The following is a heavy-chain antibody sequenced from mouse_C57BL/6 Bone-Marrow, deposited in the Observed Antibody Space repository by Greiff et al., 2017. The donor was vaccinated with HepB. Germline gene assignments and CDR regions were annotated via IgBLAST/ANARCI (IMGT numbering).Heavy chain of an antibody. CDR2: IDPSDSYT. CDR1: GYTFTSYW. V-gene: IGHV1-69*01. J-gene: IGHJ4*01. CDR3: ARRDDSYYPPYAMDY. D-gene: IGHD2-3*01. Sequence: VQLQQPGAELVMPGASVKLSCKASGYTFTSYWMHWVKQRPGQGLEWIGEIDPSDSYTNYNQKFKGKSTLTVDKSSSTAYMQLSSLTSEDSAVYYCARRDDSYYPPYAMDYWGQGTSVTVSS.